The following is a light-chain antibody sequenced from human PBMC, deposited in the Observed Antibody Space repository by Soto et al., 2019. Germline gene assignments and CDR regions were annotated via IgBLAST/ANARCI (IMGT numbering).Light chain of an antibody. V-gene: IGKV3-11*01. Sequence: EIVMTQSPATLSVSPGESATLSCRASQSVSSNLAWHQQKPGQAPRLLIYDASNRATGIPARFSGGGSGTDFTLTISSLEPEDFAVYYCQQRSNWPITFGQGTRLEIK. CDR3: QQRSNWPIT. J-gene: IGKJ5*01. CDR2: DAS. CDR1: QSVSSN.